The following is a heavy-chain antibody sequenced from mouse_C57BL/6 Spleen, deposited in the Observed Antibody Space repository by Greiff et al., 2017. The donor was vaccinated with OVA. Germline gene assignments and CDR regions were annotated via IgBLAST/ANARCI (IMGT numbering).Heavy chain of an antibody. CDR3: ARSSYYSNPYWYFDV. V-gene: IGHV1-53*01. CDR1: GYTFTSYW. CDR2: INPSNGGT. Sequence: QVQLQQPGTDLVKPGASVKLSCKASGYTFTSYWMHWVKQRPGQGLEWIGNINPSNGGTNYNEKFKSKATLTVDKSSSTAYMQLSSLTSEDSAVYYCARSSYYSNPYWYFDVWGTGTTVTVSS. D-gene: IGHD2-5*01. J-gene: IGHJ1*03.